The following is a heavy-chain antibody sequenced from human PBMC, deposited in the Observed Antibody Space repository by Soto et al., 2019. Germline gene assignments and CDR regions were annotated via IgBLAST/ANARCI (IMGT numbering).Heavy chain of an antibody. J-gene: IGHJ6*02. Sequence: PGESLRISCKGSGYSFTSYWIGWVRQMPGKGLEWMGIIYPGDSDTRYSPSFQGQVTISADKSISTAYLQWSSLKASDTAMYYCARLGLAARLAYYYYCGMDVWGQGTTVTXSS. D-gene: IGHD6-6*01. CDR3: ARLGLAARLAYYYYCGMDV. CDR1: GYSFTSYW. CDR2: IYPGDSDT. V-gene: IGHV5-51*01.